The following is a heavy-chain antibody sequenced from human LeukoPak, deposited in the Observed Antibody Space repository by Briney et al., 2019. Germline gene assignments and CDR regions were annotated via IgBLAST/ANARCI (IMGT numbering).Heavy chain of an antibody. CDR3: ARMGGSNWNREVNWFDP. V-gene: IGHV3-7*01. CDR1: GFTFSAYW. Sequence: PPGGSLRLSCAASGFTFSAYWMSWVRQAPGKGLEWVANIGQHRSHKYYVDSVKGRFTISRDNAHNSLYLQMGSLRAEDTAVYYCARMGGSNWNREVNWFDPWGQGTLVTVSS. CDR2: IGQHRSHK. J-gene: IGHJ5*02. D-gene: IGHD1-1*01.